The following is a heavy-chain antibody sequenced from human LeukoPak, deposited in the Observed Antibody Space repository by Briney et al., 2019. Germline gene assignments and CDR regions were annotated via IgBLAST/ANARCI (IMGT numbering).Heavy chain of an antibody. J-gene: IGHJ6*02. V-gene: IGHV4-59*01. CDR1: GGSISSYY. Sequence: SETLSLTCTVSGGSISSYYWSWIRQPPGKGLEWIGYIYYSGSTNYNPSLKSRGTISVDTSKNQFSLKLSSVTAADTAVYYCARTPGVPAAIGRYYYGMDVWGQGTTVTVSS. CDR3: ARTPGVPAAIGRYYYGMDV. D-gene: IGHD2-2*01. CDR2: IYYSGST.